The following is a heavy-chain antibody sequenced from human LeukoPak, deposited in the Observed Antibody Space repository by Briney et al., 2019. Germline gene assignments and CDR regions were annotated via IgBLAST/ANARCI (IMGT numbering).Heavy chain of an antibody. V-gene: IGHV3-48*02. CDR2: ISSSGTTI. J-gene: IGHJ4*02. Sequence: PGGSLRLSCAAPGSTFSSYAMNWVRQPPGKGLEWVSYISSSGTTIYYADSVKGRFTISRDIARNSLFLQMNSLRDEDTAVYYCARVSTVTKDYWGQGTLVTVSS. CDR1: GSTFSSYA. D-gene: IGHD4-17*01. CDR3: ARVSTVTKDY.